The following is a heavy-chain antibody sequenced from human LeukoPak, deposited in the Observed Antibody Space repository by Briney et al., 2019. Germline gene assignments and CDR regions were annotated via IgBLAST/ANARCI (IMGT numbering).Heavy chain of an antibody. V-gene: IGHV3-11*06. J-gene: IGHJ4*02. Sequence: GGSLRLSCAASGFTFSDYYMSWLRQAPGKGLEWVSYISSSSSYTNYADSVKGRFTISRDNAKNSLYLQMNSLRAEDTAVYYCARGYSSSWSLWGQGTLVTVSS. CDR2: ISSSSSYT. D-gene: IGHD6-13*01. CDR1: GFTFSDYY. CDR3: ARGYSSSWSL.